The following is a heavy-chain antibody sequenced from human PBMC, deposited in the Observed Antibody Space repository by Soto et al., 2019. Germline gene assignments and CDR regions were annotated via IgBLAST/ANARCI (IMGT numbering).Heavy chain of an antibody. J-gene: IGHJ6*02. CDR3: ARRRYCGYDCYHKHYYGMDV. CDR2: VIPVLTTT. V-gene: IGHV1-69*08. Sequence: QVQLVQSGAEVKKPGSSVRVSCRSSGDTLSSYIVNWLRLAPGRGLEWMGRVIPVLTTTDYAQNFRGRVTISADRSKNTVYLDLSSLRSDDTAVYYCARRRYCGYDCYHKHYYGMDVWGQGSLVTVAS. D-gene: IGHD2-21*02. CDR1: GDTLSSYI.